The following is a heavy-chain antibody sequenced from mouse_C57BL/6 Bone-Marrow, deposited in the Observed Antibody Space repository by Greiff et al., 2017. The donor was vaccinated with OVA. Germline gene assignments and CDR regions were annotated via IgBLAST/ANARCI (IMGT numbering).Heavy chain of an antibody. V-gene: IGHV1-74*01. CDR2: IHPSDSDT. Sequence: VKLQQPGAELVKPGASVKVSCKASGYTFTSYWMHWVKQRPGQGLEWIGRIHPSDSDTNYNQKFKGKATLTVDKSSSTAYMQLSSLTSEDSAVYYSAIPYDSNYSYYYAMDYWGQGTSVTVSS. CDR1: GYTFTSYW. CDR3: AIPYDSNYSYYYAMDY. D-gene: IGHD2-5*01. J-gene: IGHJ4*01.